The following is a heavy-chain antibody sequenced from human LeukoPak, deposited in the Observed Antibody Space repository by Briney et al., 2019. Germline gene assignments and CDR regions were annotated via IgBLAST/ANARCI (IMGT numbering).Heavy chain of an antibody. CDR3: ARDFLSEVGAPPDAFDI. V-gene: IGHV7-4-1*02. J-gene: IGHJ3*02. CDR1: GYTFTSYA. Sequence: GASVKVSCKASGYTFTSYAMNWVRQAPGQGLEWMGWINTNTGNPTYAQGFTGRFVFSLDTSFSTAYLQISSLKDEDTAVYYCARDFLSEVGAPPDAFDIWGQGTMVTVSS. CDR2: INTNTGNP. D-gene: IGHD1-26*01.